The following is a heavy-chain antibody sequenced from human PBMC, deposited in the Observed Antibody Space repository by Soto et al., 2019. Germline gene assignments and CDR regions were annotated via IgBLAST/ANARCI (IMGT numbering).Heavy chain of an antibody. CDR3: SRENWCHDY. CDR2: INVEGSEQ. D-gene: IGHD2-8*02. V-gene: IGHV3-7*01. J-gene: IGHJ4*02. CDR1: AFTFTRYY. Sequence: GGSLRLSCVASAFTFTRYYMTWVRQAPGKGLGWVASINVEGSEQMYVDSVTGRFIIARDNGRSSVYLQMNCLRAEDTAMYLCSRENWCHDYWGPGTLVTVSS.